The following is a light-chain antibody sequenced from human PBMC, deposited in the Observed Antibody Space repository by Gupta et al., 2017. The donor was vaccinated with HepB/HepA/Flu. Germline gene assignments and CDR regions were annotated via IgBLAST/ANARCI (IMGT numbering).Light chain of an antibody. Sequence: QSVVTQSPSVSGTPGQRVTISCSGSSSNIGNNYVYWYQQVPGTAPKLLIYGNKQRPSGVPDRFAGSKSGTSASLAIGGLRSEDEADYVCSTWDDTLRGPVFGGGTKVTVL. V-gene: IGLV1-47*01. J-gene: IGLJ2*01. CDR2: GNK. CDR1: SSNIGNNY. CDR3: STWDDTLRGPV.